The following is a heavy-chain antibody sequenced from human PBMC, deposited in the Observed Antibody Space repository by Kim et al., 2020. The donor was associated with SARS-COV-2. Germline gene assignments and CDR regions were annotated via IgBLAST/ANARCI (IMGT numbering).Heavy chain of an antibody. J-gene: IGHJ6*02. CDR1: GGTFSSYA. V-gene: IGHV1-69*13. D-gene: IGHD6-13*01. CDR3: ATSWYGEDYYYYYGMDV. CDR2: IIPIFGTA. Sequence: SVKVSCKASGGTFSSYAISWVRQAPGQGLEWMGGIIPIFGTANYAQKFQGRVTITADESTSTAYMELSSLRSEDTAVYYCATSWYGEDYYYYYGMDVWGQGTTVTVSS.